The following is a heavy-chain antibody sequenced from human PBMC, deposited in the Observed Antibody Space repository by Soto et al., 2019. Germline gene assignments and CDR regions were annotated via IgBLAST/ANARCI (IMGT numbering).Heavy chain of an antibody. CDR1: GFTFSSYS. V-gene: IGHV3-48*04. CDR2: ISSSSSTI. D-gene: IGHD6-13*01. CDR3: ANESSIWYPHRWFDP. J-gene: IGHJ5*02. Sequence: GGSLRLSCAASGFTFSSYSMHWFRQAPGKGLEWVSYISSSSSTIYYADSVKGRFTISRDNAKNSLYLQTNSLRAEDTALYYCANESSIWYPHRWFDPWGQGTLVTVSS.